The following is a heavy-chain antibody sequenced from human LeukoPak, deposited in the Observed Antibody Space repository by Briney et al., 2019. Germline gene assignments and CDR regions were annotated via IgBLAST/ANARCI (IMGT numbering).Heavy chain of an antibody. CDR1: GYTFTSYD. Sequence: ASVKVSCKASGYTFTSYDISWVRQAAGQGLEWMGWMNPNSGNTGYAQKFKGGVTMTGNTSINTAYMELSSLRSEDTAVYYCARGLRDSSGREYFQHWGQGTLVTVSS. CDR3: ARGLRDSSGREYFQH. J-gene: IGHJ1*01. CDR2: MNPNSGNT. V-gene: IGHV1-8*01. D-gene: IGHD3-22*01.